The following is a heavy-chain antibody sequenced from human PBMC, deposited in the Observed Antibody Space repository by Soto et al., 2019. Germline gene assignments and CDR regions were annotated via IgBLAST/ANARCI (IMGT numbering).Heavy chain of an antibody. CDR2: INPNSGGT. Sequence: ASVKVSCKASGYTFTGYYMHWVRQAPGQGLEWMGWINPNSGGTNYAQKFQGWVTMTRDTSISTAYMELSRLRSDDTAVYYCAKDYFVLNYYDSSGYPLTYGMDVWGQGTTVTVSS. D-gene: IGHD3-22*01. CDR3: AKDYFVLNYYDSSGYPLTYGMDV. CDR1: GYTFTGYY. J-gene: IGHJ6*02. V-gene: IGHV1-2*04.